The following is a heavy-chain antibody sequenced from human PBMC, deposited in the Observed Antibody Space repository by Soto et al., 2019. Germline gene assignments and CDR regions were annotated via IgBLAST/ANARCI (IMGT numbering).Heavy chain of an antibody. V-gene: IGHV3-23*01. Sequence: AVSMRLSCAGSGGTYSSYVMRWDRQAPGKGLEWVSGISGSGGSTYYADSVKGRFTISRDNSKNTLYLQMNSLRAEDTAVYYCAKDDIVVVTATLDYWGQGTLVTVSS. J-gene: IGHJ4*02. CDR1: GGTYSSYV. CDR3: AKDDIVVVTATLDY. CDR2: ISGSGGST. D-gene: IGHD2-21*02.